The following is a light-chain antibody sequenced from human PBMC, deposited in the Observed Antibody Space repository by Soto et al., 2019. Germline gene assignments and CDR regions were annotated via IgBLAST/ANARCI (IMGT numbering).Light chain of an antibody. CDR2: ATP. CDR1: QGVGGW. V-gene: IGKV1-12*01. J-gene: IGKJ3*01. CDR3: QQTHSLPLS. Sequence: IQMTQSPSSVSASVGDRVTMTCRASQGVGGWLAWYQQKPGKVPKLLIYATPSLHSGVPSRFSGSGSGTDFTLSISSPQPEDFATYYCQQTHSLPLSFGPGTKVDIK.